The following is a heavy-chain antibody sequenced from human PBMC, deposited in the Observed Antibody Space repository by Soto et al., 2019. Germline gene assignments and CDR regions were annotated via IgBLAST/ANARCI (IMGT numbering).Heavy chain of an antibody. D-gene: IGHD2-15*01. J-gene: IGHJ4*02. Sequence: QVQLVESGGGVVQSGTSLRLSCAASGFPFSSYGMHWVRQAPGKGLEWVAQISYDGRNKFYADSVKGRFTISRDNSKNTLYLQMSSLRAEDTAGYYCAGGQYYFDYCGQGTVVSVSS. CDR3: AGGQYYFDY. CDR1: GFPFSSYG. CDR2: ISYDGRNK. V-gene: IGHV3-30*03.